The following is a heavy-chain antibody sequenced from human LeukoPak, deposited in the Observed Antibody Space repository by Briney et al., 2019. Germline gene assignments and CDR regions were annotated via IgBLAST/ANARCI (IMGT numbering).Heavy chain of an antibody. CDR2: INPNSGGT. D-gene: IGHD3-22*01. CDR1: GYSFTGYY. CDR3: ARAPPDHYDSSGYYGFDY. J-gene: IGHJ4*02. V-gene: IGHV1-2*02. Sequence: ASVTVSCKTSGYSFTGYYVHWVRQAPGQGLEWMGWINPNSGGTDYAQKFQGRVTMTRDTSMSTTYMELSRLRSDDTAVYYCARAPPDHYDSSGYYGFDYWGQGTLVTVSA.